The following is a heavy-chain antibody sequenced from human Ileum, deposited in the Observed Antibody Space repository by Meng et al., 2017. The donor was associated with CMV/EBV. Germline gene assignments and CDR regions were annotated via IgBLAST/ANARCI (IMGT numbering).Heavy chain of an antibody. CDR1: GFSISDHY. D-gene: IGHD2/OR15-2a*01. V-gene: IGHV3-72*01. J-gene: IGHJ2*01. Sequence: GESLKISCAASGFSISDHYMDWLRQAPGKGLEWVGRTKDKTASYIIEYAASVKGRFTISRDDSKNSLCLQMNSLKTEDTAVYYCARDNSNWTFDFWGRGTLVTVSS. CDR3: ARDNSNWTFDF. CDR2: TKDKTASYII.